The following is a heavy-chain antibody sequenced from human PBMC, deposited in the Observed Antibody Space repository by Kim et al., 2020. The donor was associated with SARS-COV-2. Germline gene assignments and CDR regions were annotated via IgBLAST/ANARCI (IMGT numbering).Heavy chain of an antibody. J-gene: IGHJ6*02. Sequence: SETLSLTCTVSGGSISSYYWSWIRQPPGKGLEWIGYIYYSGSTNYNPSLKSRVTISVDTSKNQFSLKLSSVTAADTAMYYCARDRQDYDFWSGYYSPDYYYGMDVWGQGTTVTVSS. D-gene: IGHD3-3*01. CDR3: ARDRQDYDFWSGYYSPDYYYGMDV. V-gene: IGHV4-59*13. CDR1: GGSISSYY. CDR2: IYYSGST.